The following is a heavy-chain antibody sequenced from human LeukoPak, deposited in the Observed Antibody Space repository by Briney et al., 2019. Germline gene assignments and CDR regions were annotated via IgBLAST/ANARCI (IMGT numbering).Heavy chain of an antibody. D-gene: IGHD3-10*01. CDR2: IRSKASSYAT. CDR1: RFTFSDSS. V-gene: IGHV3-73*01. Sequence: GESLKLSCAASRFTFSDSSIHLVRQASGKGLEWVGRIRSKASSYATAYAASVEGRFTISRDDSKNTAYLLMNSLKTEDTAVYYCTRLTVVRGLIVYFDYWGQGTLVTVSS. CDR3: TRLTVVRGLIVYFDY. J-gene: IGHJ4*02.